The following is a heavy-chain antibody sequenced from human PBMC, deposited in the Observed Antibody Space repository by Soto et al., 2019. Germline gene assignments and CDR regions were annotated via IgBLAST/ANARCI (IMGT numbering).Heavy chain of an antibody. V-gene: IGHV1-69*13. D-gene: IGHD1-7*01. CDR1: GGTFSSCA. CDR3: ASRITGTTYYYYYYGRDV. J-gene: IGHJ6*02. CDR2: IIPIFGTA. Sequence: GASVEVSCKASGGTFSSCAISWVRQAPGQGLEWMGGIIPIFGTANYAQKFQGRVTITADESTSTAYMELSSLRSEDTAVYYCASRITGTTYYYYYYGRDVWGQGTTVTAP.